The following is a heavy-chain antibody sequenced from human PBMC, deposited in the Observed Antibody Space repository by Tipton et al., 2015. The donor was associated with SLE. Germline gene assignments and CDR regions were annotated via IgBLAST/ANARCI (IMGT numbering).Heavy chain of an antibody. CDR1: GFIFSSYS. CDR2: ISSSSSTI. CDR3: ARALGGYCSGGSCYSYYFDY. D-gene: IGHD2-15*01. J-gene: IGHJ4*02. V-gene: IGHV3-48*01. Sequence: SLRLSCAASGFIFSSYSMNWVRQAPGKGLEWVSYISSSSSTIYYADSVKGRFTISRDNAKNSLYLQMNSLRAEDTAVYYCARALGGYCSGGSCYSYYFDYWGQGTLVTVSS.